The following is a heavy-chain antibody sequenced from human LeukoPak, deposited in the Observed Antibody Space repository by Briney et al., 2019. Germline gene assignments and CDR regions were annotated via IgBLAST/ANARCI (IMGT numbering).Heavy chain of an antibody. V-gene: IGHV1-46*01. D-gene: IGHD5-12*01. CDR2: INPSGGST. J-gene: IGHJ4*02. Sequence: ASVKVSCKASGYTFTSYYMNWVRQAPGQGLGWMGIINPSGGSTSYAQKFQGRVTMTRDTSTSTVYMELSSLRSEDTAVYYCARASGYDYGPDYWGQGTLVTVSS. CDR1: GYTFTSYY. CDR3: ARASGYDYGPDY.